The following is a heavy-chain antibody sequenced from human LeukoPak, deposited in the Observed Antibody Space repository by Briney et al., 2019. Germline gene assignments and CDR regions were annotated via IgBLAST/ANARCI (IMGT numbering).Heavy chain of an antibody. V-gene: IGHV3-21*06. CDR3: ARADCPSSTCYLRRSWFDP. J-gene: IGHJ5*02. D-gene: IGHD2-2*01. Sequence: GGSLRLSCAASGFSLASYDMNWVRQAPGKGLEWVSSISFSSTYIYYRASVKGRFTISRDNAKNSLYLEMNDLRDEDTAVYYCARADCPSSTCYLRRSWFDPWGQGTLVTVSS. CDR2: ISFSSTYI. CDR1: GFSLASYD.